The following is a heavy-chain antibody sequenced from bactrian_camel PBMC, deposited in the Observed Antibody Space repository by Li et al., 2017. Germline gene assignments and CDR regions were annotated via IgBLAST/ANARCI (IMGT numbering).Heavy chain of an antibody. Sequence: HVQLVESGGGSVQAGGSLRLSCTASGFSSNKYKMAWFRQAPGKEREGVAALDSTGRIRYADSVTGRFTISEDKAKTILYLQMDTLKSEDTALYYCATGRLTAYGGTWYIDGTLWYWGQGTQVTVS. V-gene: IGHV3S26*01. CDR1: GFSSNKYK. J-gene: IGHJ4*01. D-gene: IGHD6*01. CDR3: ATGRLTAYGGTWYIDGTLWY. CDR2: LDSTGRI.